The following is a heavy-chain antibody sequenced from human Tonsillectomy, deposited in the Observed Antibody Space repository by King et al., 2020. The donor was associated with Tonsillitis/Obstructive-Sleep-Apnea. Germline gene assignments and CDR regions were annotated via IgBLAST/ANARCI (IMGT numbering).Heavy chain of an antibody. CDR1: GFSLSNVGMG. V-gene: IGHV2-26*01. D-gene: IGHD6-19*01. Sequence: VTLKESGPVLVKPTETLTLTCAGSGFSLSNVGMGVSWIRQPPGKALEWLAHMFSNDEKYYSTSLKSRLTISKDTSQSQVVLTMTNLDPVDTGTYYCARIRAAGAGRTPWFDPWGQGTLVTVSS. J-gene: IGHJ5*02. CDR2: MFSNDEK. CDR3: ARIRAAGAGRTPWFDP.